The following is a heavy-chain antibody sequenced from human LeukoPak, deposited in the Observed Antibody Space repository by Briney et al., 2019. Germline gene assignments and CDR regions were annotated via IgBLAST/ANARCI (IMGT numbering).Heavy chain of an antibody. Sequence: GGSLRLSCAASGFTFSDSGMHWVRQASGKGLEWVGHVRSKANSYATAYAASVRGRFTISRADSKNTAFLQMKSLKTDDTAVYYCTTVAMATTSGFDYWGQGTQVTVSS. D-gene: IGHD5-24*01. V-gene: IGHV3-73*01. J-gene: IGHJ4*02. CDR1: GFTFSDSG. CDR2: VRSKANSYAT. CDR3: TTVAMATTSGFDY.